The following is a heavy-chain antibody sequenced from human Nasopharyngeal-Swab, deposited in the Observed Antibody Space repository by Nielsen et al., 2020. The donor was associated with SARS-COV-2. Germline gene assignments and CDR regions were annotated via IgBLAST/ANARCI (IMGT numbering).Heavy chain of an antibody. D-gene: IGHD2-15*01. CDR1: GGSISSYY. Sequence: SETLSLTCTVSGGSISSYYWSWIRQPPGKGLAGIGYIYYSGSTNYNPSLKSRVTISVDTSKNQFSLKLSSVTAADTAVYYCARDQVYCSGGSCYPYNWFDPWGQGTLGTVSS. CDR3: ARDQVYCSGGSCYPYNWFDP. J-gene: IGHJ5*02. V-gene: IGHV4-59*01. CDR2: IYYSGST.